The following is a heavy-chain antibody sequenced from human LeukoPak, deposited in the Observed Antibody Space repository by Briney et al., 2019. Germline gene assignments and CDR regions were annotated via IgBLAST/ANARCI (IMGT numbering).Heavy chain of an antibody. V-gene: IGHV3-48*03. CDR3: ARAPIWRWLLDY. CDR1: GFTFSSQQ. J-gene: IGHJ4*02. D-gene: IGHD3-10*01. Sequence: WGTLCLTCAASGFTFSSQQLNWDRQAPGQELERVSYTNSSGSTIYYEDSVKGGVTITRDNAKNSLDVRRQSLRAAATAAYYCARAPIWRWLLDYWGQGTLVTVSP. CDR2: TNSSGSTI.